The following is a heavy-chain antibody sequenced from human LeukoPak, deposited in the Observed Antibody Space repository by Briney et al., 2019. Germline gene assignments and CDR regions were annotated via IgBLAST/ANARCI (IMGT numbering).Heavy chain of an antibody. D-gene: IGHD6-13*01. V-gene: IGHV3-23*01. CDR3: AKALEQETVIALDS. J-gene: IGHJ4*02. Sequence: GGSLRLSCAASGVTLRNAWMTWVRQAPGKGLEWVSAISGSGGSTYYADSVKGRFTISRDNSKNTLYLQMNSLRAEDTSIYFCAKALEQETVIALDSWGQGTLVTVSS. CDR2: ISGSGGST. CDR1: GVTLRNAW.